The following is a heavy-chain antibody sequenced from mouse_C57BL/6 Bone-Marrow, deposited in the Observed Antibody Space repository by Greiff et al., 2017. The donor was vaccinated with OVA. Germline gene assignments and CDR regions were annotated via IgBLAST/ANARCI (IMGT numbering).Heavy chain of an antibody. CDR1: GYTFTDYY. Sequence: EVQVVESGPVLVKPGASVKMSCKASGYTFTDYYMNWVKQSHGKSLEWIGVINPYNGGTSYNQKFKGKATLTVDKSSSTAYMELNSLTSEDSAVYYCASGYYYGSSYYWGQGTTLTVSS. V-gene: IGHV1-19*01. J-gene: IGHJ2*01. CDR2: INPYNGGT. CDR3: ASGYYYGSSYY. D-gene: IGHD1-1*01.